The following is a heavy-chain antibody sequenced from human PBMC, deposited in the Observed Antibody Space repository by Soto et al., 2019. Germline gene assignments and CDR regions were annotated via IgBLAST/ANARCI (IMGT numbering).Heavy chain of an antibody. CDR2: IIPLYGTV. Sequence: GASVKVSCKASGGTFYSYGISWVRQAPGQGLDWMGVIIPLYGTVNYAQKFQGRVSITADKSTSTAYMDLNSLRSDDTAVYYCARVRVIRGVIPSHFGLWGQGTQVTVSS. CDR3: ARVRVIRGVIPSHFGL. D-gene: IGHD3-10*01. V-gene: IGHV1-69*06. J-gene: IGHJ4*02. CDR1: GGTFYSYG.